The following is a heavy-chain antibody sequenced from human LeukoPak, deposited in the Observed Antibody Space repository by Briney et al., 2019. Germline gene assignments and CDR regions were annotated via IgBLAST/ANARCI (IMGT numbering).Heavy chain of an antibody. D-gene: IGHD4-17*01. J-gene: IGHJ6*02. Sequence: GGSLRLSCSASGFTFSSYATHWVRQAPGKGLEYVSAISSNGGSTYYADSVKGRFTISGDNSKNTLYLQMSSLRAEDTAVYYCVKSVTRGYYYYGMDVWAKGPRSPSP. V-gene: IGHV3-64D*06. CDR1: GFTFSSYA. CDR3: VKSVTRGYYYYGMDV. CDR2: ISSNGGST.